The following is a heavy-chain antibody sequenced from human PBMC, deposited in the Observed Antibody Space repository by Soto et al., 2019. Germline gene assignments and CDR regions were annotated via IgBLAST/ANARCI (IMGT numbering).Heavy chain of an antibody. J-gene: IGHJ3*02. CDR2: ISYDGSNK. CDR1: GVSFSNHA. V-gene: IGHV3-30*02. CDR3: AKEGRSYDNFWSGSVGSFDI. Sequence: QGQLVESGGGVVQPGRSLRLSCIGSGVSFSNHAMHWVRQAPGKGLEWVAYISYDGSNKAYAVSVQGRFTISRDNSKNMVTLQVNSLRVEDSGVFHCAKEGRSYDNFWSGSVGSFDIWGRGTAVTVSS. D-gene: IGHD3-3*01.